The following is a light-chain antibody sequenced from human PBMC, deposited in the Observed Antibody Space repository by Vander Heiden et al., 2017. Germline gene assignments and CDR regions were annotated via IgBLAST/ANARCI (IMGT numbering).Light chain of an antibody. CDR2: EVS. V-gene: IGLV2-8*01. CDR3: SSYADSNNYV. CDR1: SSDVGGYNY. Sequence: QSALTQPPSASGSPGQSVTIPCTGTSSDVGGYNYVSWYQQHPGKAPKLMIYEVSKRPSGVPDRFSGSKSGNTASLTVSGLQTEDEADYYCSSYADSNNYVFGTGTKVTVL. J-gene: IGLJ1*01.